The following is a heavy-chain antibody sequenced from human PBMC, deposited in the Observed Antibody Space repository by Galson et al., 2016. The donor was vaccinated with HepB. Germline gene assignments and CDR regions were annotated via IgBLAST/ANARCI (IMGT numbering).Heavy chain of an antibody. V-gene: IGHV4-31*03. CDR1: GGSISSGGYY. J-gene: IGHJ3*02. Sequence: TLSLTCTVSGGSISSGGYYWSWIRQLPGKGLEWIGYIYYSGSTYYNPSLKSRVTISVDTSKNQFSLKLSSVTAADTAVYYCARGGGVKEGDIVATRVEDACDIWGQGKMVTVSS. CDR2: IYYSGST. D-gene: IGHD5-12*01. CDR3: ARGGGVKEGDIVATRVEDACDI.